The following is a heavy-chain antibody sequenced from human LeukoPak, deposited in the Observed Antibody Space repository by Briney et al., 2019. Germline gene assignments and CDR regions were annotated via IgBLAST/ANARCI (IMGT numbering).Heavy chain of an antibody. J-gene: IGHJ5*02. Sequence: SETLSLTCAVYAGSFSGHYWSCIRQPPGKGLEWIGEINHSGGTNYNPCLKGRVTIPVDTSKNQCSLKLSSVTAADTAVYYCARGRYYYGSGSYYNVGWFDPWGQGNLVTVSS. CDR1: AGSFSGHY. CDR3: ARGRYYYGSGSYYNVGWFDP. V-gene: IGHV4-34*01. D-gene: IGHD3-10*01. CDR2: INHSGGT.